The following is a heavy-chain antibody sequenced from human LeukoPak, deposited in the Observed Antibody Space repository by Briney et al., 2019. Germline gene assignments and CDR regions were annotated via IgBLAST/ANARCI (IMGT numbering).Heavy chain of an antibody. CDR3: ASVPRKQWLVQYYFDY. J-gene: IGHJ4*02. CDR2: IYYSGST. Sequence: PSETPSLTCTVSGGSISSYYWSWIRQPPGKGLEWIGYIYYSGSTNYNPSLKSRVTISVDTSKNQFSLKLSSVTAADTAVYYCASVPRKQWLVQYYFDYWGQGTLVTVSS. CDR1: GGSISSYY. D-gene: IGHD6-19*01. V-gene: IGHV4-59*12.